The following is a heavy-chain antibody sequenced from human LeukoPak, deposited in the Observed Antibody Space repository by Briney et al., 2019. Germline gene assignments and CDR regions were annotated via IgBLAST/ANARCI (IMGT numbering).Heavy chain of an antibody. CDR3: ARGLGSSWYLAPIDY. CDR1: GFTFSSYS. Sequence: QPGGSLRLSCAASGFTFSSYSMNWVRQAPGKGLEWVSVIYSGGSTYYADSVKGRFTISRDNSKNTLYLQMNSLRAEDTAVYYCARGLGSSWYLAPIDYWGQGTLVTVSS. J-gene: IGHJ4*02. CDR2: IYSGGST. V-gene: IGHV3-66*01. D-gene: IGHD6-13*01.